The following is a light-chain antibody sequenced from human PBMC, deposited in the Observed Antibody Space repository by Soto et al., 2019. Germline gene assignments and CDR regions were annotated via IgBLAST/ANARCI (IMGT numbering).Light chain of an antibody. V-gene: IGLV1-40*01. Sequence: QSVLTQPPSVSGAPGQRVTISCTGTSSNIGAGYDVHWYQQLPGTATKLLIYGNSNRPSGVHDRFSGAKSGTSASLAITGLKAEDEGDYCCKHYDSSLGGWVFCGGTKLTVL. CDR2: GNS. J-gene: IGLJ3*02. CDR1: SSNIGAGYD. CDR3: KHYDSSLGGWV.